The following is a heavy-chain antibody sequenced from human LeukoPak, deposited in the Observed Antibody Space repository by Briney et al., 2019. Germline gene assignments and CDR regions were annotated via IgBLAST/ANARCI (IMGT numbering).Heavy chain of an antibody. CDR3: ASEAYCSGGRCSVQRVAS. D-gene: IGHD2-15*01. CDR1: GYTFTSYG. CDR2: ISAYNGNT. J-gene: IGHJ4*02. V-gene: IGHV1-18*01. Sequence: GASVKVSCKASGYTFTSYGISWVRQAPGQGLEWMGWISAYNGNTNYAQKLQGRVTMTTDTSTSTAYMELRSLRSDDTAVYYCASEAYCSGGRCSVQRVASWGQGTPVTVSS.